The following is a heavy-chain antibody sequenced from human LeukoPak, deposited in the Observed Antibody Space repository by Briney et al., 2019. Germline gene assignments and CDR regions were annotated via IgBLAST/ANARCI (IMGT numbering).Heavy chain of an antibody. CDR1: GFTFSSYA. Sequence: PGGSLRLPCAASGFTFSSYAMHWVRQAPGKGLEWVAVISYDGSNKYYADSVKGRFTISRDNSKNTLYLQMNSLRAEDTAVYYCARDSQVYYDFWSGYDEYYYGMDVWGQGTTVTVSS. J-gene: IGHJ6*02. CDR3: ARDSQVYYDFWSGYDEYYYGMDV. CDR2: ISYDGSNK. D-gene: IGHD3-3*01. V-gene: IGHV3-30-3*01.